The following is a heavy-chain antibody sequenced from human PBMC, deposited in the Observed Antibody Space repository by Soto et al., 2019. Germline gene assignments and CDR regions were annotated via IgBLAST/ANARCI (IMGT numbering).Heavy chain of an antibody. CDR3: ARIYYDSVFDY. J-gene: IGHJ4*02. Sequence: GGSLRLSCAASGFTFSSYWMHWVRQAPGKGLVWVSRINSDGSSTSYADSVKGRFTISRDNAKNTLYLQMNSLRAEDTAVYYCARIYYDSVFDYWGQGTLVTVSS. D-gene: IGHD3-22*01. CDR1: GFTFSSYW. V-gene: IGHV3-74*01. CDR2: INSDGSST.